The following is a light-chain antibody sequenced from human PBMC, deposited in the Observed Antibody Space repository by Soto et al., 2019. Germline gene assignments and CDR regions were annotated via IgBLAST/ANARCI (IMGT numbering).Light chain of an antibody. Sequence: EIVLTQSPGTLSLSPGERATLSCRTSQSVSSSYLAWYQQRPGQAPRLLIYTASSRATGIPDRFSGSGSGTDFTLTISRLEPEDFAVYYCQQRSSWPITFGPGTRLEIK. CDR1: QSVSSSY. CDR3: QQRSSWPIT. CDR2: TAS. V-gene: IGKV3D-20*02. J-gene: IGKJ5*01.